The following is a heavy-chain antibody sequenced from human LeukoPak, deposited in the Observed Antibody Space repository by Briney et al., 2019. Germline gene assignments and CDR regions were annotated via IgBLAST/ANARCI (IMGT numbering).Heavy chain of an antibody. CDR2: INPNSGGT. Sequence: ASVKVSCKASGYTFTGYYMHWVRQVPGQGLEWMGRINPNSGGTNYAQKFQGRVTMTRDTSISTAYMELSRLRSDDTAVYYCARGGYDFVYYYYGMDVWGQGTTVTVSS. CDR3: ARGGYDFVYYYYGMDV. V-gene: IGHV1-2*06. J-gene: IGHJ6*02. D-gene: IGHD3-3*01. CDR1: GYTFTGYY.